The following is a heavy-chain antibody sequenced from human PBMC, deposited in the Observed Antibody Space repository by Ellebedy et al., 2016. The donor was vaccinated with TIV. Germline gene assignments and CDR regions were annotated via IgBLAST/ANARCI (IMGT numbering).Heavy chain of an antibody. CDR3: ARENAWVDY. V-gene: IGHV4-31*03. J-gene: IGHJ4*02. D-gene: IGHD7-27*01. CDR1: GDSISSRGHF. CDR2: IDDSGRM. Sequence: SETLSLXXNVSGDSISSRGHFWSWMRQRPGKGLEWIGYIDDSGRMYYNPSLKNRVIISGDTSKNQFSLKLSSVTAADTAVYYCARENAWVDYWGQGTLVTVSS.